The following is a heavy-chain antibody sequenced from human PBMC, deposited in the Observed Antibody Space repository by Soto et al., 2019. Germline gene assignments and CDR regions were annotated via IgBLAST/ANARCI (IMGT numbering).Heavy chain of an antibody. CDR1: GDSVSSSSAA. CDR2: TYYRSKWYH. V-gene: IGHV6-1*01. Sequence: QTLSLTCAISGDSVSSSSAAWNWIRQSPSRGLEWLGRTYYRSKWYHESALSVKGRITINPDTSKNHFSLQLRSVTPEDSAAYYCARGRSSLAPFDLWGQGTLVTVS. D-gene: IGHD6-13*01. J-gene: IGHJ4*02. CDR3: ARGRSSLAPFDL.